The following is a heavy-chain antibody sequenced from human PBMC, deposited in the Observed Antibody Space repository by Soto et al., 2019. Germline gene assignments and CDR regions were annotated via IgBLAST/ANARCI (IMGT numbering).Heavy chain of an antibody. Sequence: EVQLVESGGGLVQPGGSLRLSCAASGFTVSSNYMSWVRHAPGKGLEWVSVIYSGGSTYYADSVKGRFTISRDNSKNTLYLQMNSLRAEDTAVYYCARAWGEYSGSDPVDYWGQGTLVTVSS. V-gene: IGHV3-66*01. CDR2: IYSGGST. D-gene: IGHD1-26*01. J-gene: IGHJ4*02. CDR3: ARAWGEYSGSDPVDY. CDR1: GFTVSSNY.